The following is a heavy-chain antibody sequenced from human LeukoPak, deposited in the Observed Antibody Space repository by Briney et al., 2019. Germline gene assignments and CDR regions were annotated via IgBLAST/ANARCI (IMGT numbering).Heavy chain of an antibody. CDR1: GASISSASYY. CDR3: ARVIGAAPYYFDY. D-gene: IGHD2/OR15-2a*01. Sequence: SETLSLTCTVSGASISSASYYWSWIRQPPGTRLEWIGYIYYSGSTNYNLSLKSRLTISLDTSKNQFSLNLSSVTAADTAVYYCARVIGAAPYYFDYWGQGTLVTVSS. J-gene: IGHJ4*02. V-gene: IGHV4-61*01. CDR2: IYYSGST.